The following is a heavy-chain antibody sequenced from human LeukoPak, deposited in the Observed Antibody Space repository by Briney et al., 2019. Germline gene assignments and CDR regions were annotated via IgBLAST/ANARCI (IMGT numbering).Heavy chain of an antibody. D-gene: IGHD4-23*01. CDR3: AREGSTTVVTQYYYYMDV. V-gene: IGHV3-7*01. CDR1: GFTFSSYW. CDR2: IKQDGSEK. J-gene: IGHJ6*03. Sequence: GGSLRLSCAASGFTFSSYWMSWVRQAPGKGREWVATIKQDGSEKYYVDSVKGRFTISRDNAKNSLYLQMNSLRAEDTAVYYCAREGSTTVVTQYYYYMDVWGKGTTVTVSS.